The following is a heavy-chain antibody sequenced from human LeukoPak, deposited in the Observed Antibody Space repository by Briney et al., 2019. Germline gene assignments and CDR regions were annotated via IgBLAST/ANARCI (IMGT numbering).Heavy chain of an antibody. CDR2: ISAYNGNT. CDR1: GGTFSSYA. V-gene: IGHV1-18*01. CDR3: AREPRYGSGSYFDY. D-gene: IGHD3-10*01. Sequence: ASVKVSCKASGGTFSSYAISWVRQAPGQGLEWMGWISAYNGNTNYAQKLQGRVTMTTDTSTSTAYMELRSLRSDDTAVYYCAREPRYGSGSYFDYWGQGTLVTVSS. J-gene: IGHJ4*02.